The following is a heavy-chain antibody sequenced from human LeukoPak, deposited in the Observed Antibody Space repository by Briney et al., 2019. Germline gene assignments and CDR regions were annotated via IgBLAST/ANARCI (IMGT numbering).Heavy chain of an antibody. V-gene: IGHV3-21*01. D-gene: IGHD1-26*01. CDR2: ISSSMTYI. Sequence: NPGVSLTLSCAASRFAFSTYNMNCLRQAPGKGLEWVSSISSSMTYIYYADSVKGGVTISRDNAKNSLYLQMNSLRDEDTAVYYCARVLSGCETTSCELDYWGQGTLVTVSS. CDR3: ARVLSGCETTSCELDY. J-gene: IGHJ4*02. CDR1: RFAFSTYN.